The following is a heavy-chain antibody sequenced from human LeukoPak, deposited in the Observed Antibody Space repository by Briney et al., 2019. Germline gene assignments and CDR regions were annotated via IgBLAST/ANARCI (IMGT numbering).Heavy chain of an antibody. CDR3: ARSVSSRFTSPRRPYYFDS. CDR1: RFTFSSYG. D-gene: IGHD3-16*02. Sequence: GGSLRLSCAASRFTFSSYGMSWVRQAPGKGLEWVSGISSSGGSTYYADSVKGRFTISRDNSKNTLYLQMNSLRAEDTAVYYCARSVSSRFTSPRRPYYFDSWGQGTLVTVSS. CDR2: ISSSGGST. V-gene: IGHV3-23*01. J-gene: IGHJ4*02.